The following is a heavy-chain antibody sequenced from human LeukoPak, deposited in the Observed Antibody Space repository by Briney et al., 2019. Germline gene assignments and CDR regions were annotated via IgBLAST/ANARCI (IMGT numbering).Heavy chain of an antibody. V-gene: IGHV3-64D*06. CDR2: ISPDGSNT. CDR3: VPKGTEGY. J-gene: IGHJ4*02. Sequence: PGGSLRLSCSASGFTFSSYAMHWVRQAPGKGLEYVSAISPDGSNTYYADSVKGRFSISRDNSKNTLHLQMSSLRPEDTAVYYCVPKGTEGYWGQGTLVTVSS. CDR1: GFTFSSYA.